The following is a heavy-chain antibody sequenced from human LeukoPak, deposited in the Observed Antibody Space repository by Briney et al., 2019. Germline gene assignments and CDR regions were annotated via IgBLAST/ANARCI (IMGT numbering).Heavy chain of an antibody. CDR1: GYDFASYW. Sequence: GESLKISCKVSGYDFASYWIAGVRQMPGKGLEWMGIIYPGDSDTRYSPSFQGQVAISADKSIGTAYLQWSSLKASDTAIYYCARGTVAATYGTFDYWGQGTLVTVSS. CDR3: ARGTVAATYGTFDY. CDR2: IYPGDSDT. D-gene: IGHD6-19*01. V-gene: IGHV5-51*01. J-gene: IGHJ4*02.